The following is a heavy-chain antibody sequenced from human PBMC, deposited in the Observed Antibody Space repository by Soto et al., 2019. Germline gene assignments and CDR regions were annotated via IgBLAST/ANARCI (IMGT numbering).Heavy chain of an antibody. J-gene: IGHJ5*02. Sequence: SETLSLTCAVYGGSFSGYYWSWIRQPPGKGLEWIGEINHSGSTNYIPSLKSRVTISVDTSKNQFSLKLSSVTAADTAVYYCARGLGGWYGDWFDPWGQGTLVTVSS. D-gene: IGHD6-19*01. CDR2: INHSGST. V-gene: IGHV4-34*01. CDR3: ARGLGGWYGDWFDP. CDR1: GGSFSGYY.